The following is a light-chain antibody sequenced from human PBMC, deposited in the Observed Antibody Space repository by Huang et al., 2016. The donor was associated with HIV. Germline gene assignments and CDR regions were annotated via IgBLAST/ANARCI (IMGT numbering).Light chain of an antibody. CDR1: QSVSSN. CDR3: QQYNNWPRT. CDR2: GAS. J-gene: IGKJ1*01. V-gene: IGKV3-15*01. Sequence: EIVMTQSPATLSVSPGERATLSCRVSQSVSSNLAWYQQKSGQTPRLLIYGASTRATGIPARFRGSGSGTEFTLTISSLQAEDFAVYYCQQYNNWPRTFGQGTKVEIK.